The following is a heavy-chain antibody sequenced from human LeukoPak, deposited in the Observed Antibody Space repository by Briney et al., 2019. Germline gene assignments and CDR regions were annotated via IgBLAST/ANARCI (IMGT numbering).Heavy chain of an antibody. CDR2: IYYTGST. CDR1: GGSISSYY. J-gene: IGHJ4*02. Sequence: SETLSLTCTISGGSISSYYWSWIRQPPGKGLEWIGYIYYTGSTNHNPSLKSRVTISVDTSKNQFSLKLSSVTAADTAVYYCARGGVLKSVDYWGQGTLVTVSS. V-gene: IGHV4-59*01. D-gene: IGHD3-16*01. CDR3: ARGGVLKSVDY.